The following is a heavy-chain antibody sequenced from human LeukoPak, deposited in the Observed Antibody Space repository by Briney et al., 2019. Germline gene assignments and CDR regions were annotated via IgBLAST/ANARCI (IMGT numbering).Heavy chain of an antibody. CDR2: IIPIFGTA. CDR1: GGTFSSYA. V-gene: IGHV1-69*05. CDR3: ARGYGYNSFFDY. D-gene: IGHD5-24*01. Sequence: SVKVSCKASGGTFSSYAISWVRQAPGQGLEWMGGIIPIFGTANYAQKFQGRVTITTDESTSTAYMELSSLRSEDTAVYYCARGYGYNSFFDYWGQGTLVTVSS. J-gene: IGHJ4*02.